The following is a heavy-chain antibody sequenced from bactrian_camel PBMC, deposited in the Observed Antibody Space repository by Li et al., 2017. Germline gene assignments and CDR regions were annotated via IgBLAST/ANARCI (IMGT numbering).Heavy chain of an antibody. CDR2: ISARATET. CDR1: GFAFGLSS. D-gene: IGHD4*01. CDR3: DSGRHARRS. J-gene: IGHJ6*01. Sequence: VQLVESGGGLVQPGGSLGLSCAASGFAFGLSSMSWVRQTPGKGYEWVSGISARATETRYTDSVKGRFTISRDNANNMLYLQMDNLKTEDTAVYYCDSGRHARRSRGRGTQVTVSS. V-gene: IGHV3S42*01.